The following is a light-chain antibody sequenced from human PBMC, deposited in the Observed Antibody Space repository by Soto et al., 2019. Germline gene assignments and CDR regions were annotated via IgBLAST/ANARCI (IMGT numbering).Light chain of an antibody. CDR3: HQSYDIPT. CDR1: QGISTY. Sequence: DIRMTQSPSSLSASVGDRVTITCRASQGISTYLNWYQQKPGKAPKVLIYAASSLQSGVPSRFSGSGSGTDFTLTVSSLQPEDFATYYCHQSYDIPTFCQGTRLEIK. V-gene: IGKV1-39*01. J-gene: IGKJ5*01. CDR2: AAS.